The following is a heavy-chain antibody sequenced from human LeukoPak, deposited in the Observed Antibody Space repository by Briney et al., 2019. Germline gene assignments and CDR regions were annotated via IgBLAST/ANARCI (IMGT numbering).Heavy chain of an antibody. D-gene: IGHD3-3*01. CDR3: AREGTIFGADLPDY. J-gene: IGHJ4*02. CDR2: LYSSGYT. CDR1: GFSVTSNY. V-gene: IGHV3-66*01. Sequence: GGSLRLSCAASGFSVTSNYMSWVRQAPGQGLEWVSVLYSSGYTKYADSVKGRFSISRDTSENTLSLHMNSLRAEDSAVYYCAREGTIFGADLPDYWGQGTLVTVSS.